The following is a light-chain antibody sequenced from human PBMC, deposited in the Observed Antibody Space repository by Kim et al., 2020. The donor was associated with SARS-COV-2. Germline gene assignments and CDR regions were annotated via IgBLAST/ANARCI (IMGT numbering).Light chain of an antibody. V-gene: IGKV1-6*01. CDR2: NAS. CDR1: QGIRNG. Sequence: AIQMTQSPSSLSASVGDRVTITCRASQGIRNGLGWFQQKPGKAPNLLISNASILRSGVPSRFSGSGSGTDFTLTISSLQPEDFATYYCQQSFTTPLLTFGGGTKVDIK. J-gene: IGKJ4*01. CDR3: QQSFTTPLLT.